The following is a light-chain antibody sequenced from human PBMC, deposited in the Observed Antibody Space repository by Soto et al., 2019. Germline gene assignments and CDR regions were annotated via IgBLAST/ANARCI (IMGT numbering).Light chain of an antibody. J-gene: IGLJ7*01. Sequence: SYELTQPPSVSVAPGKTARITCGGNNIGIKSVHWYQQKPGQAPVLVIYYDNDRPSGIPERLSGSNSGNTATLTISRVEAGDEADYYCQVWDSSSDHAVFGGGTQLTVL. CDR1: NIGIKS. V-gene: IGLV3-21*04. CDR2: YDN. CDR3: QVWDSSSDHAV.